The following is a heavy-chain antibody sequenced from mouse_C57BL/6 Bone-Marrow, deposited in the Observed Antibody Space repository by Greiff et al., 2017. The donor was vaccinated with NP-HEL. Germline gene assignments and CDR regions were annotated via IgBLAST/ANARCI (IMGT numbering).Heavy chain of an antibody. J-gene: IGHJ4*01. D-gene: IGHD2-3*01. Sequence: QVQLQQPGAELVKPGASVKLSCKASGYTFTSYWMHWVKQRPGQGLEWIGMIHPNSGSTNYNEKFKSKATLTVDKSSSKAYMQLSSLTSEDSAVYYCARDDGYYFYYAMDYWGQGTSVTVSS. CDR3: ARDDGYYFYYAMDY. V-gene: IGHV1-64*01. CDR2: IHPNSGST. CDR1: GYTFTSYW.